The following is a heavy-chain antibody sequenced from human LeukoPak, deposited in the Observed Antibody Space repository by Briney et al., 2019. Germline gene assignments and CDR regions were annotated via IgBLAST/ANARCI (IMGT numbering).Heavy chain of an antibody. J-gene: IGHJ4*02. CDR2: IIPILGIA. D-gene: IGHD6-19*01. Sequence: GASVKVSCKASGGTFSSYAISWVRQAPGQGLEWMGRIIPILGIANYAQKFQGRVTITADKSTSTAYMELSSLRSEDTAVYYCARGASGQNLNSDYWGQGTLVTVSS. V-gene: IGHV1-69*04. CDR3: ARGASGQNLNSDY. CDR1: GGTFSSYA.